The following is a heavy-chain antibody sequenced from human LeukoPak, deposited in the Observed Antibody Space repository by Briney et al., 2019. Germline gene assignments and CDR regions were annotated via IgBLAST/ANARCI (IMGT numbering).Heavy chain of an antibody. CDR3: ARLDSSGYYAY. V-gene: IGHV1-18*01. CDR1: GYTFTSYG. Sequence: ASVEVSFKASGYTFTSYGISWVRQAPGQGLEWMGWISAYNGNTNYAQKLQGRVTMTTDTSTSTAYMELRSLRSDDTAVYYCARLDSSGYYAYWGQGTLVTVSS. J-gene: IGHJ4*02. CDR2: ISAYNGNT. D-gene: IGHD3-22*01.